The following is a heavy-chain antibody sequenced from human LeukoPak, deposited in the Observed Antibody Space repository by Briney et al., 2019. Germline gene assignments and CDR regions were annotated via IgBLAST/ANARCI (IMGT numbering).Heavy chain of an antibody. J-gene: IGHJ6*03. CDR3: ARAISQLSYYSNSRAV. V-gene: IGHV3-20*01. D-gene: IGHD2-2*01. CDR1: GFTFDDYG. CDR2: INWNGGST. Sequence: GGSLRLSCAASGFTFDDYGMSWVRQAPGKGLEWVSGINWNGGSTGYADSVKGRFTISRDNAKNSLYLQMNSLRAEDTALYHCARAISQLSYYSNSRAVWAKGPRSPSP.